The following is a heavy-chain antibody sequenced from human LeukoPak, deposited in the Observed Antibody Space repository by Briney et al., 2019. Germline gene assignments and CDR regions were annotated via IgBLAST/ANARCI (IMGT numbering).Heavy chain of an antibody. D-gene: IGHD5-24*01. J-gene: IGHJ4*02. Sequence: PSETLSLTCTVSGGSISSGGYYWSWIRQHPGKGLEWIGYIYYSGSTYYNPSLKSRVTISVDTSKNQFSLKLSSVTAADTAVYYCARSWEMATIEDWGQGTLVTVSS. CDR1: GGSISSGGYY. CDR2: IYYSGST. CDR3: ARSWEMATIED. V-gene: IGHV4-31*03.